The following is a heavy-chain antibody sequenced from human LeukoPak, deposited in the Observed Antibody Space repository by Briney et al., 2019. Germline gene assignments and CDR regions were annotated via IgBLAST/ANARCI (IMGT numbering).Heavy chain of an antibody. J-gene: IGHJ6*03. Sequence: ASVKVSCKASGYTFTSYGISWVRLAPGQGLEWMGWISAYNGNTNYAQKLQGRVTMTTDTSTSTAYMELRSLRSDDTAVYYCARAVGATSYYYYYYMDVWGKGTTVTVSS. CDR2: ISAYNGNT. CDR1: GYTFTSYG. D-gene: IGHD1-26*01. CDR3: ARAVGATSYYYYYYMDV. V-gene: IGHV1-18*01.